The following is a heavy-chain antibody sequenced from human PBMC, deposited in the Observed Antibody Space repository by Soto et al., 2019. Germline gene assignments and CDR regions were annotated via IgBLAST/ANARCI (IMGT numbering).Heavy chain of an antibody. V-gene: IGHV1-69*02. J-gene: IGHJ4*02. CDR3: ANPPRY. CDR2: IIPILGLA. CDR1: GGTFSSYT. Sequence: QVQLVQSGAEVKKPGSSVKVSCKASGGTFSSYTISWVRQAPGQGLEWMGRIIPILGLATYAQKFQGRVTITADKSTGTAYMALSSLRSEDTAVYYCANPPRYWGQGTLVTVSS.